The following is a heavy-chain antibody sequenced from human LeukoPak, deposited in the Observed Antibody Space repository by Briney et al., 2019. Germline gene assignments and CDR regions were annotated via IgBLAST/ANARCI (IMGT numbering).Heavy chain of an antibody. CDR1: GFTFSSYS. CDR2: ISSSSSYI. V-gene: IGHV3-21*01. J-gene: IGHJ4*02. CDR3: ARDHIHCSSTSCYVL. D-gene: IGHD2-2*01. Sequence: GGSLRLSCAASGFTFSSYSMNWVRQAPGKGLEWVSSISSSSSYIYYADSVKGRFTISRDNAKNSLYLQMNSLRAEDTAVYYCARDHIHCSSTSCYVLWGQGTLVTVSS.